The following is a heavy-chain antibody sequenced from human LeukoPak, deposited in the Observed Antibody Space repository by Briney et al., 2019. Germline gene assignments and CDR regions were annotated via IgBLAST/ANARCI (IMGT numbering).Heavy chain of an antibody. D-gene: IGHD5-12*01. CDR3: IRTLIVATSPYMDV. CDR2: VNSDGTGT. J-gene: IGHJ6*03. CDR1: GFTFSSYW. V-gene: IGHV3-74*01. Sequence: GSLRLSCAASGFTFSSYWMHWVRQAPGKGLVWVSRVNSDGTGTTYADSVEGRFTISRDNAKNTVYLQMHSLRAEDTAIYYCIRTLIVATSPYMDVWGKGTTVTVSS.